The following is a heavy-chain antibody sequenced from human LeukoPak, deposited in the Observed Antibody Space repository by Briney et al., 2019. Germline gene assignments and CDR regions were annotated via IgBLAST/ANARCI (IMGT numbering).Heavy chain of an antibody. CDR2: IIPIFGTA. CDR1: GGTFSSYA. CDR3: AREYSSGESYAFDI. Sequence: SVKVSCKASGGTFSSYAISWVRQAPGQGLEWMGGIIPIFGTANYAQKSQGRVTITADKSTSTAYMELSSLRSEDTAVYYCAREYSSGESYAFDIWGQGTMVTVSS. V-gene: IGHV1-69*06. J-gene: IGHJ3*02. D-gene: IGHD6-19*01.